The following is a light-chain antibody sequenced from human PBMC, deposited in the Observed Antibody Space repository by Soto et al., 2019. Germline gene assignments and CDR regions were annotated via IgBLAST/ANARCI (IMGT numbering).Light chain of an antibody. CDR3: SSYTSSSTVI. CDR2: DVS. Sequence: QSVLTQPASVSGAPGQSITISCTGTSSDVGGYNYVSWYQQHPGKAPKLMIYDVSNRPSGISNRFSGSRSGNTASLIISGLQAEDEAAYYCSSYTSSSTVIFGGGTKLTV. CDR1: SSDVGGYNY. V-gene: IGLV2-14*01. J-gene: IGLJ2*01.